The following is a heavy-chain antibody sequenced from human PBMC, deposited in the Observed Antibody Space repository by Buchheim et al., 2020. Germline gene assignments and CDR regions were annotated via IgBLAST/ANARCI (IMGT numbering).Heavy chain of an antibody. CDR2: ICISVANT. J-gene: IGHJ4*02. V-gene: IGHV3-23*01. CDR1: GFTFSNFG. Sequence: EVQLLESRGGLVQPGGSLRLSCAASGFTFSNFGMSWVRQVPGGGLEWVSGICISVANTYYTDSVRGRFTISRDNSRTTVYLEMNNLRGEDTALYYCSKQEDPFDSWGQGTL. CDR3: SKQEDPFDS. D-gene: IGHD2-15*01.